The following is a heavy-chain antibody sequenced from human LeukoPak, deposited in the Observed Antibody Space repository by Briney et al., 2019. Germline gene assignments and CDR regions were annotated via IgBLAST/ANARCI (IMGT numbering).Heavy chain of an antibody. CDR2: IYYSGST. CDR3: ARAPRGGVTMVRGVADAFDI. Sequence: SETLSLTCTVSGGSISSSSYYWGWIRQPPGKGLEWIGSIYYSGSTYYNPSLKSRVTISVDTSKNQFSLKLSSVTAADTAVYYCARAPRGGVTMVRGVADAFDIWGQGTMVTVSS. J-gene: IGHJ3*02. V-gene: IGHV4-39*01. D-gene: IGHD3-10*01. CDR1: GGSISSSSYY.